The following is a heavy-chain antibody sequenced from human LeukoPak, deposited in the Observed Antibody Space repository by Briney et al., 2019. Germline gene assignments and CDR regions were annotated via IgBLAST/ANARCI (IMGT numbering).Heavy chain of an antibody. CDR2: ISAYNGNT. CDR3: AATGYCSSTSCYDDY. D-gene: IGHD2-2*01. V-gene: IGHV1-18*01. J-gene: IGHJ4*02. Sequence: ASVKVSCKASGYTFTSYGISWVRQAPGQGLEWMGWISAYNGNTNYAQKLQGRVTMTTDTSTSTAYMELRSLRSDDTAVYYCAATGYCSSTSCYDDYWGQGTLVTVSS. CDR1: GYTFTSYG.